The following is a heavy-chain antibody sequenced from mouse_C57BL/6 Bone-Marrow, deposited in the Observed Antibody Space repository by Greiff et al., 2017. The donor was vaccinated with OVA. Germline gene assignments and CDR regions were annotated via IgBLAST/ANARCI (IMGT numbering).Heavy chain of an antibody. D-gene: IGHD3-2*02. CDR2: IRSKSNNYAT. Sequence: EVMLVESGGGLVQPKGSLKLSCAASGFSFTTYAMNWVRQAPGKGLEWVARIRSKSNNYATYYADSVKDRFTISRDDSESMLYLQMNNLKTEDTAMYYCVRQRHELRLDYWGQGTTLTVSS. CDR3: VRQRHELRLDY. J-gene: IGHJ2*01. CDR1: GFSFTTYA. V-gene: IGHV10-1*01.